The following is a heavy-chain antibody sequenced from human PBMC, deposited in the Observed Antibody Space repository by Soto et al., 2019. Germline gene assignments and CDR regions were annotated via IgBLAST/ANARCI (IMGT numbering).Heavy chain of an antibody. J-gene: IGHJ3*02. D-gene: IGHD1-1*01. CDR1: GLSLSTSGVG. V-gene: IGHV2-5*01. CDR3: ARGLATLPVFAFDI. Sequence: QITLKGSGPTLVKPTQTLTLTCTLSGLSLSTSGVGLGWIRQTPGKALEWLALVYWNDDKHYSPSLKSRHTITKDTAKNQAIRTMTNMDPVDTATYFGARGLATLPVFAFDIWGQGTVVTVSS. CDR2: VYWNDDK.